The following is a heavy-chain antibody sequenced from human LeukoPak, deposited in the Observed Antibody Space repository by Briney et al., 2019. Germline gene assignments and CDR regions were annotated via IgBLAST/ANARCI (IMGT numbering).Heavy chain of an antibody. CDR1: GITFRNYG. V-gene: IGHV3-33*01. J-gene: IGHJ4*02. CDR2: IWYDGSNK. D-gene: IGHD5-18*01. Sequence: GGSLRLSCAASGITFRNYGMHWVRQAPGKGLEWVAIIWYDGSNKYYADSVKGRFTISRDNSKNTLYLQMNSLRVEDTAVYYCASVWRALGYTIDYWGQGTRVAVSS. CDR3: ASVWRALGYTIDY.